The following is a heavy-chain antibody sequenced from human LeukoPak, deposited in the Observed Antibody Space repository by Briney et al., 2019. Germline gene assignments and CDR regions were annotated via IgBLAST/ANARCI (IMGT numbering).Heavy chain of an antibody. D-gene: IGHD5-18*01. Sequence: GASVKVSCKASGYTFTSYGISWVRQAPGQGLEWMGLINPSGGRTTYAQKFQGRVTLTRDMSTSTVYMELSSLRSEDTAVYYCARGGDIHLWINYYYYMDVWGKGTTVTVSS. J-gene: IGHJ6*03. CDR3: ARGGDIHLWINYYYYMDV. V-gene: IGHV1-46*01. CDR2: INPSGGRT. CDR1: GYTFTSYG.